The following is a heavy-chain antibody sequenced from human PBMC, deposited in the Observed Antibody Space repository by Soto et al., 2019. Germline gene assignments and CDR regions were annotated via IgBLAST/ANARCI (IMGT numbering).Heavy chain of an antibody. D-gene: IGHD1-1*01. CDR3: ARGVDKWLQLTPFDL. CDR1: GYTFSSHS. J-gene: IGHJ2*01. V-gene: IGHV1-18*04. Sequence: QVQLAQSGPEVKKPGASVKVSCKASGYTFSSHSISWMRQAPGQGLEWMGWINTYNGNTQYTQKLQGRVTLTTDTSTTTAYMELRSLRSDDTAVYYCARGVDKWLQLTPFDLWGRGTLVTVSS. CDR2: INTYNGNT.